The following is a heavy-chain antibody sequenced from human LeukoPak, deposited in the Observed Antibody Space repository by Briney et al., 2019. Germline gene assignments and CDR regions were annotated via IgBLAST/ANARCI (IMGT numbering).Heavy chain of an antibody. CDR3: GRDRAIVVVVAATDYYGMDV. CDR2: IYTSGST. CDR1: SGSIISYY. D-gene: IGHD2-15*01. V-gene: IGHV4-4*07. J-gene: IGHJ6*02. Sequence: SETLSLNCTGSSGSIISYYWSWIRQPAGQGLDSIGRIYTSGSTNYNPSLKSRVTMSVDTPKNPFSLKRSSRTAEATVVYYCGRDRAIVVVVAATDYYGMDVWGQGTTVIVSS.